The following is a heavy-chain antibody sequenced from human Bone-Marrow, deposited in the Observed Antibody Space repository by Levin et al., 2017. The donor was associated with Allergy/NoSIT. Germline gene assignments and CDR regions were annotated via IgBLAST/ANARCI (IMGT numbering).Heavy chain of an antibody. V-gene: IGHV3-23*01. Sequence: GESLKISCAASGFTFSSYAMSWVRQAPGKGLEWVSAISGSGGSTYYADSVKGRFTISRDNSKNTLYLQMNSLRAEDTAVYYCAKVPGRGSYQVFDYWGQGTLVTVSS. CDR1: GFTFSSYA. CDR2: ISGSGGST. J-gene: IGHJ4*02. CDR3: AKVPGRGSYQVFDY. D-gene: IGHD1-26*01.